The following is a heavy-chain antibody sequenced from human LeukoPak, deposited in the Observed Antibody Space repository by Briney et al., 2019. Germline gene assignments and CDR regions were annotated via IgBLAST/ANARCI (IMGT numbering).Heavy chain of an antibody. V-gene: IGHV4-59*12. CDR3: ARGIRSLYYYYYMDV. D-gene: IGHD4-17*01. CDR2: IYYSGST. J-gene: IGHJ6*03. Sequence: SETLSLTCTVSGGSISSYYWSWIRQPPGKGLEWIGYIYYSGSTNYNPSLKSRVTISVDTSKNQFSLKLSSVTAADTAVYYCARGIRSLYYYYYMDVWGKGTTVTVSS. CDR1: GGSISSYY.